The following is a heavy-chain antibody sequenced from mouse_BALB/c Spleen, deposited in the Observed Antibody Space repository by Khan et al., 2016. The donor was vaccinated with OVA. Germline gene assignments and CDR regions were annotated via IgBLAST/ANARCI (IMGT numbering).Heavy chain of an antibody. J-gene: IGHJ4*01. CDR3: ARPPYFSDVMGY. Sequence: QIQLVQSGPELKKPGETVKISCKASGYTFTSYGMNWVKQAPGKGLKWMGWINTYTGEPTYADDFTGRFVFSSETSASTAYLQINNLKNEDTATDFCARPPYFSDVMGYWGQGTSVTVSS. V-gene: IGHV9-3-1*01. CDR2: INTYTGEP. CDR1: GYTFTSYG. D-gene: IGHD2-10*01.